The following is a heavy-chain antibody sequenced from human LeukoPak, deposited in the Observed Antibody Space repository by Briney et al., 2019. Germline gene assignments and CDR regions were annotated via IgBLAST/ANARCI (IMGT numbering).Heavy chain of an antibody. CDR2: IKQDGSEK. CDR3: ARDLLGGFGELLY. V-gene: IGHV3-7*01. D-gene: IGHD3-10*01. CDR1: GFTFSSYW. J-gene: IGHJ4*02. Sequence: GGSLRLSCAASGFTFSSYWMSWVRQAPGKGLEWVANIKQDGSEKYYVDSVKGRFTISRDNAKNSLYLQMNSLRAEDTAVYYCARDLLGGFGELLYWGQRTLVTVSS.